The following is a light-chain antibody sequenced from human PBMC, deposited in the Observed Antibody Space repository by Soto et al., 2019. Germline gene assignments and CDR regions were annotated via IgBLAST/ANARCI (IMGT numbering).Light chain of an antibody. CDR2: AAS. Sequence: EVVLTQSPGTVSLSPGERATLSCRASQSVTNNYLAWYQQKAGQAPRLLIYAASSRATGIPDRFSGSGSGRDCTLCISRLEPEDFGVYSCHQYGNSITWTFGQGTKVESK. J-gene: IGKJ1*01. V-gene: IGKV3-20*01. CDR3: HQYGNSITWT. CDR1: QSVTNNY.